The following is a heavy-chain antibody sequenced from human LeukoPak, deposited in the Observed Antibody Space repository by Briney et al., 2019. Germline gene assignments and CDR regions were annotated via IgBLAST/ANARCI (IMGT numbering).Heavy chain of an antibody. Sequence: GGSLRLSCEASGFSFTDYYMGWIRQAPGKGLEWVSYISARGDTIYYSDSVKGRFAVSRDNAENSLYLQMNSLRVEDTAVYYCVKVDFGKLDPWGQGTLVTVSS. CDR2: ISARGDTI. J-gene: IGHJ5*02. V-gene: IGHV3-11*04. D-gene: IGHD1-14*01. CDR3: VKVDFGKLDP. CDR1: GFSFTDYY.